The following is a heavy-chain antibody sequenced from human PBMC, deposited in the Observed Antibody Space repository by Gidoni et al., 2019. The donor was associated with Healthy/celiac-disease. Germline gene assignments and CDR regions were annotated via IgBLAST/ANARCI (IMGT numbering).Heavy chain of an antibody. D-gene: IGHD2-15*01. V-gene: IGHV3-23*01. CDR2: ISGSGGST. CDR1: GFAFSSYA. J-gene: IGHJ4*02. Sequence: GGSLRLSCAAPGFAFSSYAMCWVRQAPRKGVEGVSAISGSGGSTYYADSVKGRFTMSRDNSKNTLYLQMNSLRAEATAVYYCAKEGSLDYWGQGTLVTVSS. CDR3: AKEGSLDY.